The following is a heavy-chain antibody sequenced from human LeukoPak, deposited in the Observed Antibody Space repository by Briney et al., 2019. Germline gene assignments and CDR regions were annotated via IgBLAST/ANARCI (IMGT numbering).Heavy chain of an antibody. J-gene: IGHJ5*02. CDR2: IIPILGIA. CDR3: ARSSPGVGSCNQANWFDP. V-gene: IGHV1-69*04. CDR1: GGTFSSYA. D-gene: IGHD2/OR15-2a*01. Sequence: SVKVSCKASGGTFSSYAISWVRQAPGQGLEWMGRIIPILGIANYAQKFQGRVTITADKSTSTAYMELRSLRSEDTAVYYCARSSPGVGSCNQANWFDPWGQGTLVTVSS.